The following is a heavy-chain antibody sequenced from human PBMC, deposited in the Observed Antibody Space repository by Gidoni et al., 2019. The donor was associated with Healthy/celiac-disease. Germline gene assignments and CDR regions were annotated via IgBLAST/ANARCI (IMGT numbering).Heavy chain of an antibody. J-gene: IGHJ4*02. V-gene: IGHV1-18*01. CDR2: ISAYNGNT. Sequence: QVQLVQSGAEVKKPGASVKVSCTASAYTFTSYGISWVRPAPGQGLEWMGWISAYNGNTNYAQKLQGRVTMTTDTSTSTAYMELRSLRSDDTAVYYCARDGSMVRGVKGPVFAYWGQGTLVTVSS. CDR3: ARDGSMVRGVKGPVFAY. CDR1: AYTFTSYG. D-gene: IGHD3-10*01.